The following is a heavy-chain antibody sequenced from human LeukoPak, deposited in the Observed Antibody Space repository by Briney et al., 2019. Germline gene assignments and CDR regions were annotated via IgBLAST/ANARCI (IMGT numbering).Heavy chain of an antibody. CDR2: IYYSGST. CDR3: AREGSGAFDI. D-gene: IGHD2-15*01. J-gene: IGHJ3*02. CDR1: GASISSSSYY. Sequence: SETLSLTCTVSGASISSSSYYWGWIRQPPGKGLEWIGSIYYSGSTYYNPSLKSRVTISVDTSKNQFSLKLSSVTAADTAVYYCAREGSGAFDIWGQGTMVTVSS. V-gene: IGHV4-39*07.